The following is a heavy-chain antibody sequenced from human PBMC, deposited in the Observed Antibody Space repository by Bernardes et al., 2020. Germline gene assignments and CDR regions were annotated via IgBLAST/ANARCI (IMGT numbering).Heavy chain of an antibody. J-gene: IGHJ4*02. V-gene: IGHV3-48*02. CDR3: ARGSLFYHNDEGPFHY. CDR2: ISGGGSYP. D-gene: IGHD2-2*01. Sequence: GGSLRLSCVASGFNFATYKMSWVRQAPGAGLACLSHISGGGSYPYYTDSVTARFTISRDNAKNSLYLQMNSLRDEDTAVYYCARGSLFYHNDEGPFHYWGQGTLVTVSS. CDR1: GFNFATYK.